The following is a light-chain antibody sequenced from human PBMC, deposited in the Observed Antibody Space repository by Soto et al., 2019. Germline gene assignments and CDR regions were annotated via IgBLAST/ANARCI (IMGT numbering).Light chain of an antibody. J-gene: IGKJ5*01. CDR3: QQYNNWPPIT. Sequence: DIQMTQSPSSLSASLGDRVTITCRASQSISSYLNWYQQKPGKAPKLLIYAASSFQSGVPSRFSGSGSGTDFTLTISSLQYEDFAVYYCQQYNNWPPITFGQGTRLEIK. CDR2: AAS. V-gene: IGKV1-39*01. CDR1: QSISSY.